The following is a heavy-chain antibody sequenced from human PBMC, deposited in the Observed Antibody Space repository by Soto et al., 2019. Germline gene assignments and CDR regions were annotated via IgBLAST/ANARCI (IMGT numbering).Heavy chain of an antibody. J-gene: IGHJ5*02. D-gene: IGHD6-19*01. CDR1: GGSVSSGSYY. Sequence: QVQLQESGPGLVKPSETLSLTCTVSGGSVSSGSYYWSWIRQPPGKGLEWIGYIYYSGSTNYNPSLKSRVTISVDTFKNQFSLKLSSVTAADTAVYYCARGIAVAESANWFDPWGQGTLVTVSS. CDR2: IYYSGST. V-gene: IGHV4-61*01. CDR3: ARGIAVAESANWFDP.